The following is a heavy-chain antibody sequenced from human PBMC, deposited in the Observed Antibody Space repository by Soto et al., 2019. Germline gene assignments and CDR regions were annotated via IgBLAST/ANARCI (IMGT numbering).Heavy chain of an antibody. D-gene: IGHD6-19*01. CDR2: IWYDGSNK. CDR3: ARDRYSSGWYDLDY. J-gene: IGHJ4*02. Sequence: QVQLVESGGGVVQPGRSLRLSCAASGFTFSSYGMHWVRQAPGKGLEWLAVIWYDGSNKYYADSVKGRFTISRDNSKNTLYLQMSSLRAEDTAVYYCARDRYSSGWYDLDYWGQGTLVTVSS. CDR1: GFTFSSYG. V-gene: IGHV3-33*01.